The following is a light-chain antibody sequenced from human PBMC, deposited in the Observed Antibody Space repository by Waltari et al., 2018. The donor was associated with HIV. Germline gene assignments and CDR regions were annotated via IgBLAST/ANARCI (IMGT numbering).Light chain of an antibody. Sequence: ALTKPPPVSGSPGQPLTITCGATTTDLETYNLVSCYQRLPDQAPKLLIYYVDQRPSGFSGRFFGSKFGDTASLTISGLQPEDEGVYFCCSSTGTQHPILLFGEGTQVIVL. CDR1: TTDLETYNL. CDR3: CSSTGTQHPILL. CDR2: YVD. J-gene: IGLJ2*01. V-gene: IGLV2-23*02.